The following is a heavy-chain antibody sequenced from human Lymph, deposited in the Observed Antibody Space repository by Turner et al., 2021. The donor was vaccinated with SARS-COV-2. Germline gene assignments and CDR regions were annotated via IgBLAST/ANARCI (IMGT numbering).Heavy chain of an antibody. CDR1: GYSFTTYC. D-gene: IGHD3-10*01. V-gene: IGHV5-51*01. Sequence: EVQLVQSGAELKQPGESLQISCNGSGYSFTTYCLAWVRQMPGRGLEWMGIIYPGDSDTRYSPSFQGQVTISADKAISTAYLQWRSLKDSDTAMDYWARHSGDDAGGYDYYALDVWGQGTTVTVAS. CDR3: ARHSGDDAGGYDYYALDV. J-gene: IGHJ6*02. CDR2: IYPGDSDT.